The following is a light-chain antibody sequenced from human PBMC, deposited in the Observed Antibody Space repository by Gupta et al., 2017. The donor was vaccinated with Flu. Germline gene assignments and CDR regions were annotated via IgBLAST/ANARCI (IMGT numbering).Light chain of an antibody. Sequence: IVLTQSPATLSLSPGERATLSCRASQSVSSSLAWYQQKPGQVPRLLIYAASYRATGIPARFSGSGSGTDFTLTISSLEPEDFAVYYCQQRSHWPPITFGQGTRLEIK. CDR2: AAS. V-gene: IGKV3-11*01. CDR3: QQRSHWPPIT. J-gene: IGKJ5*01. CDR1: QSVSSS.